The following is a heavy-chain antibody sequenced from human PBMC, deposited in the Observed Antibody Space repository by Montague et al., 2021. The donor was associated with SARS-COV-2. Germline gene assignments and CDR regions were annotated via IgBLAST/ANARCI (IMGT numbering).Heavy chain of an antibody. CDR2: ISGNDDTT. J-gene: IGHJ4*02. CDR1: GFNFEDYA. V-gene: IGHV3-43*02. CDR3: VKEEEGADGDSFLFDQ. Sequence: SRSLSCAASGFNFEDYAMHWVRQPPGKGLEWVSLISGNDDTTYYLDSVKGRFTISRDNNKNSLYLQMNSLRIEDTLYYCVKEEEGADGDSFLFDQWGRGTLVTVSS. D-gene: IGHD4-17*01.